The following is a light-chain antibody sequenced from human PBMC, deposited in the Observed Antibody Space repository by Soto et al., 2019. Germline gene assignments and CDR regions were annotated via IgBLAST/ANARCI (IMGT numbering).Light chain of an antibody. V-gene: IGLV2-14*01. CDR2: EVR. CDR3: SAYTSRSTLV. CDR1: RRDVGAYNL. J-gene: IGLJ2*01. Sequence: QSALTKPASVSGSPGQSITISCSGTRRDVGAYNLVSWYQQPPGKAPQLLIYEVRNRPSGISSRFSGSRSGNTASLTISSLLPEDEADYYCSAYTSRSTLVFGGGTKLTVL.